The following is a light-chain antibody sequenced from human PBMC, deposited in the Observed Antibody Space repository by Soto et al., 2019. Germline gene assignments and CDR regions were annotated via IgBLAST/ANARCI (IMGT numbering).Light chain of an antibody. CDR3: LQHTTYPWT. J-gene: IGKJ1*01. CDR1: QGVGND. Sequence: DIQMTQSPSSLSASVGDRVTITCQASQGVGNDLAWFQQQPGKAPKRLIYAASTLQSGVPSRFSGSGSGTEFTLTIASLQPEDFATYYCLQHTTYPWTFGPGTKVEIK. CDR2: AAS. V-gene: IGKV1-17*01.